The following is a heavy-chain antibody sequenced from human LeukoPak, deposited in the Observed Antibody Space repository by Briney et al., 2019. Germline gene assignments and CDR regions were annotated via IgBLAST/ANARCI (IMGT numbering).Heavy chain of an antibody. CDR2: IWYDGSNK. J-gene: IGHJ6*02. V-gene: IGHV3-33*01. CDR3: ARDRRSIIRSSYYGMDV. CDR1: GFTFSSYG. D-gene: IGHD3-3*01. Sequence: GRSLRLSCAASGFTFSSYGMHWVRQAPGKGLEWVAVIWYDGSNKYYADSVKGRFTISRDNSKNTLYLQMNSLRAEDTAVYYCARDRRSIIRSSYYGMDVWGQGTTVTVSS.